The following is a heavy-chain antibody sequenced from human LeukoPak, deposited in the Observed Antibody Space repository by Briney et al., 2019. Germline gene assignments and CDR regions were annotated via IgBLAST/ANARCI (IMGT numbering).Heavy chain of an antibody. CDR1: GYTFTGYY. D-gene: IGHD6-19*01. CDR3: ARGAQGEQWLVPYYFDY. V-gene: IGHV1-2*02. Sequence: RASVKVSCKASGYTFTGYYMHWVRQAPGQGLEWMGWINPNSGGTNYAQKFQGRVTMTRDTSISTAYMELSRLRSDDTAVYYCARGAQGEQWLVPYYFDYWGQGTLVTVSS. J-gene: IGHJ4*02. CDR2: INPNSGGT.